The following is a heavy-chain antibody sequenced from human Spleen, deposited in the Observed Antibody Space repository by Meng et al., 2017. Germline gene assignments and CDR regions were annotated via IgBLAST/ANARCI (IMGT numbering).Heavy chain of an antibody. J-gene: IGHJ3*02. CDR3: ARDPLGETYQYSFDI. D-gene: IGHD3-3*01. Sequence: GESLKISWEAPGFIFSYYSMNWVRQTPGKGLEWVSFVSGSSSYIYYAESVKGRFTISRDNTNNFLYLQMNSLRVEDTAVYYCARDPLGETYQYSFDIWGQGTMVTVSS. CDR2: VSGSSSYI. CDR1: GFIFSYYS. V-gene: IGHV3-21*06.